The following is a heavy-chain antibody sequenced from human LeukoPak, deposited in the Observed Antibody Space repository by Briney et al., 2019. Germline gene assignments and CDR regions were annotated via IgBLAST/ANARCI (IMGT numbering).Heavy chain of an antibody. V-gene: IGHV1-69*05. D-gene: IGHD3-16*02. CDR2: IIPIFGTA. CDR1: GYTFTSYY. CDR3: AREDMITFGGVID. J-gene: IGHJ4*02. Sequence: SVKVSCKASGYTFTSYYMHWVRQAPGQGLEWMGRIIPIFGTANYAQKFQGRVTITTDESTSTAYMELSSLRSEDTAVYYCAREDMITFGGVIDWGQGTLVTVSS.